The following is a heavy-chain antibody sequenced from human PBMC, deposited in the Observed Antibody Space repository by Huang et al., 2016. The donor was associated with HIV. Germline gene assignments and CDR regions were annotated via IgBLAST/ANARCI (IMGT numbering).Heavy chain of an antibody. J-gene: IGHJ4*02. V-gene: IGHV3-30*18. Sequence: QVQLVESGGGVVQPGRSLRLSCAASGFTFRSYGMHWVRQAPGKGVEWGALIYYYGTAKYDADSVKGRFTISRDNSKNTLYLQMNSLRIEDTAVYYCAKDFQAATGGNTFDYWGQGTLVTVSS. CDR2: IYYYGTAK. D-gene: IGHD6-13*01. CDR1: GFTFRSYG. CDR3: AKDFQAATGGNTFDY.